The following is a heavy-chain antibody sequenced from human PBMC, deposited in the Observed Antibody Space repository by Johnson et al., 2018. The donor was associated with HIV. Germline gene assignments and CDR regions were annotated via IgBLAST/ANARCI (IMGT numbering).Heavy chain of an antibody. V-gene: IGHV3-53*01. CDR3: ARRVGSKDM. J-gene: IGHJ3*02. CDR2: IYRSGGT. CDR1: GFSVSSNY. Sequence: VQLVESGGGLIQPGGSLRLSCAVAGFSVSSNYMTWVRQAPGKGLEWVSSIYRSGGTYYAASVKGRFTISRDDSKSMLYLQMNNLRAEDTAVYYCARRVGSKDMWGQGTRVTVSS. D-gene: IGHD1-26*01.